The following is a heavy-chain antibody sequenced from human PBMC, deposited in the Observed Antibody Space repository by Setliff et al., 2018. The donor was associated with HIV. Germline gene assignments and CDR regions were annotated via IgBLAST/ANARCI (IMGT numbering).Heavy chain of an antibody. CDR3: ARGREVKRDTYYYYFYMDV. CDR2: INHSGST. Sequence: SETLSLTCAVYGESFTDHFWTWIRQSPGKGLEWLGEINHSGSTNQNPSLKSRFNLSVDTSKNQFSLRMNSVTAADTAVYYCARGREVKRDTYYYYFYMDVWSRGTAVTVSS. D-gene: IGHD1-26*01. V-gene: IGHV4-34*01. CDR1: GESFTDHF. J-gene: IGHJ6*03.